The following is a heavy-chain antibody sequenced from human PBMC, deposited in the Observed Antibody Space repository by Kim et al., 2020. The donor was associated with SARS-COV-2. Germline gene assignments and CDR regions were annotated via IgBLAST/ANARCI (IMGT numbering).Heavy chain of an antibody. CDR1: GGSLKSMTTTLYY. Sequence: SENLSLTCTVSGGSLKSMTTTLYYWDWIRQPPGKVLEWIGNINYRGTTEYNPSLRSRVTISVDTSRNQFSLNLNSVTAADAAVYYCARHKADSNYFDYWGPGTLVTVSS. J-gene: IGHJ4*02. D-gene: IGHD2-21*01. V-gene: IGHV4-39*01. CDR2: INYRGTT. CDR3: ARHKADSNYFDY.